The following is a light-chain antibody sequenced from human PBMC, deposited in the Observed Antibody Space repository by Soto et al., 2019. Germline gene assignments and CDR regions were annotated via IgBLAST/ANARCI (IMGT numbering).Light chain of an antibody. J-gene: IGLJ3*02. CDR3: QSYDLGNRGV. V-gene: IGLV6-57*04. CDR1: VGDSASTY. Sequence: NFMLTQPHSVSESPGKTVTISCTRSVGDSASTYVQWFQQRPGSAPKAIIYEDTKRPSGVPDRFSGAVDSSSNSASLTISGLETEDEADYYCQSYDLGNRGVFGGGTKLTVL. CDR2: EDT.